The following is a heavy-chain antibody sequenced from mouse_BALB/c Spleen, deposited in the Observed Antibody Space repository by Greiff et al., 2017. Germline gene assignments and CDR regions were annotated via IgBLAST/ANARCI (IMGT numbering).Heavy chain of an antibody. CDR1: GYTFTSYV. V-gene: IGHV1-14*01. Sequence: EVQLQESGAELVRSGASVKLSCKASGYTFTSYVMHWVKQKPGQGLEWIGYINPYNDGTKYNEKFKGKATLTSDKSSSTAYMELSSLTSEDSAVYYCARLYDGYYDAMDYWGQGTSVTVSS. J-gene: IGHJ4*01. CDR3: ARLYDGYYDAMDY. D-gene: IGHD2-3*01. CDR2: INPYNDGT.